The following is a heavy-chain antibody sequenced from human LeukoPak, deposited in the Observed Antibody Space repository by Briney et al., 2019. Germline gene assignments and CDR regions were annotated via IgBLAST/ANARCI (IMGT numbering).Heavy chain of an antibody. V-gene: IGHV3-66*01. J-gene: IGHJ4*02. Sequence: PGGSLRLSCAASGFTVSSSYMSWVRQAPGKGLELVSVLYPGGSTYIADSVKGRFSISRDNSNNTLNLQMNSLRAEDTAVYYCARGFAYYDILTGYYPHFDYWGQGTLVTVSS. CDR1: GFTVSSSY. CDR3: ARGFAYYDILTGYYPHFDY. D-gene: IGHD3-9*01. CDR2: LYPGGST.